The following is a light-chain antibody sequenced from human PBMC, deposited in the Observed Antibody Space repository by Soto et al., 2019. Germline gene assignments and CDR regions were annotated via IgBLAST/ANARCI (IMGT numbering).Light chain of an antibody. CDR1: SSDVGNYNL. CDR3: CSYAGGISPWV. Sequence: QSALTQPASVSGSPGQSITISCTGTSSDVGNYNLVSWYQQHPGKAPQFMIYEVSMRPSGVSNRFSGSKSGNTASLTISGLRAEDEADYYCCSYAGGISPWVFGGGTKLTVL. CDR2: EVS. V-gene: IGLV2-23*02. J-gene: IGLJ3*02.